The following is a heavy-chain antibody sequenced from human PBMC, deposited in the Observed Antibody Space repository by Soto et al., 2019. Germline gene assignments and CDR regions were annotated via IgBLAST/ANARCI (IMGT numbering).Heavy chain of an antibody. V-gene: IGHV3-23*01. CDR2: ISGGGGRT. Sequence: GVLRVSCAASGFTFSTYAMSWVRQAPGKGLEWVSSISGGGGRTYYADSVKGRFTISRDNSKNALYLQLNSLRAEDTAVYYCAKDRRQSAVAGTSDSDYWGQGTLVTVSS. D-gene: IGHD6-19*01. CDR1: GFTFSTYA. CDR3: AKDRRQSAVAGTSDSDY. J-gene: IGHJ4*02.